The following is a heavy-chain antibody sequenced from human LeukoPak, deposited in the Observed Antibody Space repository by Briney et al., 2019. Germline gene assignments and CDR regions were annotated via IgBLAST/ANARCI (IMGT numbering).Heavy chain of an antibody. Sequence: ETRSLTCAVYGGSFSGYYWSWIRQPPEKGLEWIGEINHSGSTNYNPSLKSRVTISVDTSKNQFSLNLTSVTAAVTAVYYCARAFDSSAYYLTYWGHGNLVTVSS. J-gene: IGHJ4*01. CDR2: INHSGST. D-gene: IGHD3-22*01. CDR3: ARAFDSSAYYLTY. V-gene: IGHV4-34*01. CDR1: GGSFSGYY.